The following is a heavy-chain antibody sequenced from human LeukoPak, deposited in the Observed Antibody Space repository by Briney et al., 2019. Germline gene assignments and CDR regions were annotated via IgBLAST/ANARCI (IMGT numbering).Heavy chain of an antibody. CDR1: GGSISSSSYY. CDR2: IYHNGGT. J-gene: IGHJ4*02. D-gene: IGHD2-2*01. CDR3: ARDPVPGPGVYLDY. V-gene: IGHV4-39*07. Sequence: SETLSLTCTVSGGSISSSSYYWGWIRQPPERGLEWLGQIYHNGGTMYNPSLESRVTISLDKSMNHFSLKLSSVTAADTAVYYCARDPVPGPGVYLDYWGQGTLVTVSS.